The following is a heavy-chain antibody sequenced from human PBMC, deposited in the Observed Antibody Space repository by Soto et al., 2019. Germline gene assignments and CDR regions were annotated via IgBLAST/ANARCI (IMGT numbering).Heavy chain of an antibody. CDR3: ARDLDRYCSVTSCHAMDV. J-gene: IGHJ6*02. Sequence: SETLTLTCVVSGGSIRSTNWWAWVRQTPGKGLEWIGEVYHNGTSNYNPSLKGRATISVDRSKDQVSLRLNSVIDADTAVYYCARDLDRYCSVTSCHAMDVWGQGTPVTVSS. D-gene: IGHD2-15*01. CDR2: VYHNGTS. CDR1: GGSIRSTNW. V-gene: IGHV4-4*02.